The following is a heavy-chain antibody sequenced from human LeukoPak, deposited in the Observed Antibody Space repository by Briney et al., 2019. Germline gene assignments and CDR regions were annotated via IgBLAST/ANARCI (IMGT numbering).Heavy chain of an antibody. CDR2: IRYDGSNK. Sequence: GGSLRLSCAASGFTFSSYGMHWVRQAPGKGLEWVAFIRYDGSNKYYADSVKGRFTISRDNSRNTLYLQMNSLRAEDTAVYYCAKDQLGSTSPLDYWGQGTLVTVSS. V-gene: IGHV3-30*02. CDR3: AKDQLGSTSPLDY. D-gene: IGHD2-2*01. CDR1: GFTFSSYG. J-gene: IGHJ4*02.